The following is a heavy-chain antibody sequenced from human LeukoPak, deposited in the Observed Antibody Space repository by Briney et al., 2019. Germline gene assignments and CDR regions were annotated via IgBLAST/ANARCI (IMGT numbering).Heavy chain of an antibody. D-gene: IGHD5-18*01. CDR1: GGTFSSYA. CDR2: IIPIFGTA. V-gene: IGHV1-69*05. CDR3: ARDRGTAIVSGGVSNWFDR. J-gene: IGHJ5*02. Sequence: EASVKVSCKASGGTFSSYAISWVRQAPGQGLEWMGRIIPIFGTANYAQKFQGRVTITTDESTSTAYMGLSSLRSEDTALYYCARDRGTAIVSGGVSNWFDRWGQGTLVTVSS.